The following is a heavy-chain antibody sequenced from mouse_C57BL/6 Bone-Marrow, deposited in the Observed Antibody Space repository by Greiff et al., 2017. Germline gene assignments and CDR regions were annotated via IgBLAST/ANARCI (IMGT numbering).Heavy chain of an antibody. CDR2: IYPGDGDT. D-gene: IGHD1-1*01. Sequence: QVQLQQSGPELVKPGASVKISCKASGYAFSSSWMNWVKQRPGTGLEWIGRIYPGDGDTNYNGKFKGKATLTADKSSSTAYMQLSSLTSEDSAVYFCARADYYGSSVYAMDYWGQGTSVTVSS. CDR3: ARADYYGSSVYAMDY. V-gene: IGHV1-82*01. CDR1: GYAFSSSW. J-gene: IGHJ4*01.